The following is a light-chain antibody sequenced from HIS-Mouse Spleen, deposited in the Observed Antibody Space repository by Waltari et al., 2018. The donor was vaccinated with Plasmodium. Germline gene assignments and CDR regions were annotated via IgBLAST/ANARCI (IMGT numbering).Light chain of an antibody. J-gene: IGLJ1*01. V-gene: IGLV2-11*01. Sequence: QSALPQPRSVSWSPGQSVTISCTGTSSDVVGYNSVSWYQQHPGKAPKLMIYDVSKRPSGVPDRFSGSKSGNTASLTISGLQAEDEADYYCCSYAGSYTFVFGTGTKVTVL. CDR3: CSYAGSYTFV. CDR2: DVS. CDR1: SSDVVGYNS.